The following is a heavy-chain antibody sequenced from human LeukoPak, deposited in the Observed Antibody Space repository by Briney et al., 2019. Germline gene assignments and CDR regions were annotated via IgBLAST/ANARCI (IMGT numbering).Heavy chain of an antibody. CDR1: GGSISSSSYY. CDR3: ASQIVVVVAATWFDP. J-gene: IGHJ5*02. Sequence: SETLCLTCTVSGGSISSSSYYWGWIRQPPGKGLEWIGSIYYSGSTYYNPSLKSRVTISVDTSKNQFSLKLSSVTAADTAVYYCASQIVVVVAATWFDPWGQGTLVTVSS. V-gene: IGHV4-39*07. CDR2: IYYSGST. D-gene: IGHD2-15*01.